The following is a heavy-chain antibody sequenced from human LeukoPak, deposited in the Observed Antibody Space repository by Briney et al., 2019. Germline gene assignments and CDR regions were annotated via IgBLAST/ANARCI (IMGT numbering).Heavy chain of an antibody. Sequence: PGGSLRLSCAASGFTFSSYAMSWVRQAPGKGLEWVSAISGSGGSTYYADSVKGRFTISRDNSKNTLYLQMNSLRAEDTAVYYCAKSKQEWLLPDYFDYWGQGTLVTVSS. J-gene: IGHJ4*02. V-gene: IGHV3-23*01. D-gene: IGHD3-3*01. CDR2: ISGSGGST. CDR3: AKSKQEWLLPDYFDY. CDR1: GFTFSSYA.